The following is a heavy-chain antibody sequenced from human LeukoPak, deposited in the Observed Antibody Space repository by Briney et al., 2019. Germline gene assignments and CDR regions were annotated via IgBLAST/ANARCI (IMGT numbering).Heavy chain of an antibody. CDR2: ISSNGGST. Sequence: QPGGSLILSCSASGFTFSRYAMHWVRQAPGKGLEYVSAISSNGGSTYYADSVKGRFTISRDNSRNTLHLQMSSLRVEDTAVYYCVKDSSSGSYFDYWGQGTLVTVSS. J-gene: IGHJ4*02. V-gene: IGHV3-64D*06. CDR1: GFTFSRYA. CDR3: VKDSSSGSYFDY. D-gene: IGHD3-10*01.